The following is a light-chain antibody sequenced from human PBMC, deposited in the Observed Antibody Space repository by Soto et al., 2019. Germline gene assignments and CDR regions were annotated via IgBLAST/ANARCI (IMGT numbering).Light chain of an antibody. CDR2: AAS. CDR1: QGISNY. V-gene: IGKV1-27*01. J-gene: IGKJ1*01. Sequence: IPVTQSTSSLSASVGDRVTMTCRASQGISNYLAWYQQNPGKVPKLLIYAASTLQSGVPSRFSGSGSGTDFTLTISSLQPEDVATYYCQKYNSAPPWTFGQGTKVDIK. CDR3: QKYNSAPPWT.